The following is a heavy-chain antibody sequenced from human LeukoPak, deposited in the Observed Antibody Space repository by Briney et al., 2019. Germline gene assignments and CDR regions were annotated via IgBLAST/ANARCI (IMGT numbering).Heavy chain of an antibody. CDR3: ARGRPSMVRGVNILDV. V-gene: IGHV4-59*01. CDR1: GGSISSYY. J-gene: IGHJ6*02. Sequence: SEILSLTCTVSGGSISSYYWSWIRQPPGKGLEWIGYIYYSGSTNYNPSLKSRVTISVDTSKNQFSLKLSSVTAADTAVYYCARGRPSMVRGVNILDVWGQGTTVTVSS. D-gene: IGHD3-10*01. CDR2: IYYSGST.